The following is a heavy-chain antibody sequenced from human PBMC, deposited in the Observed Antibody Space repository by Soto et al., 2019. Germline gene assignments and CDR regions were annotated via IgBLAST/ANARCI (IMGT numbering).Heavy chain of an antibody. CDR2: ISGSGGST. V-gene: IGHV3-23*01. J-gene: IGHJ6*02. CDR3: QYQLLTYYYGMDV. Sequence: PGGSLRLSCAASGFTVSSNYMSWVRQAPGKGLEWVSAISGSGGSTYYADSVKGRFTISRDDSNSIAYLQMNSLKTEDTAVYYCQYQLLTYYYGMDVWGQGTTVTVSS. D-gene: IGHD2-2*01. CDR1: GFTVSSNY.